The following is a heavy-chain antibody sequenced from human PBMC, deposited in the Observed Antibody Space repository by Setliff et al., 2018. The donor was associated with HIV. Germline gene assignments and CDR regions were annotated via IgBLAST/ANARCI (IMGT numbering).Heavy chain of an antibody. CDR3: ARLDSSGYYRSFDV. CDR1: GYTFTNYW. Sequence: PGESLKISCKASGYTFTNYWTAWVRQMPGKGLEWMGIIHPRDFDIKYSQSFQGQVTISADKSLSTAYLQWNSLKASDIALYYCARLDSSGYYRSFDVWGQGTMVTVSS. J-gene: IGHJ3*01. V-gene: IGHV5-51*01. D-gene: IGHD3-22*01. CDR2: IHPRDFDI.